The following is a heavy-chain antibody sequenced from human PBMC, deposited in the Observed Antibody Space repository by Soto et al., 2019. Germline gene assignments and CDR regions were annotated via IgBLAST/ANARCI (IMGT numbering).Heavy chain of an antibody. J-gene: IGHJ4*02. D-gene: IGHD6-6*01. Sequence: EVQLLESGGGLVQPGGSLRLSCAASGFTFSDYAMSWVRQAPGKGLEWVSSIYSRGDTSYSADSVKGRFTISRDNSKNTLLLQMNNLRAGDRAIYYCAKDEERLGSSKWWDYWGQGAQVTVS. CDR1: GFTFSDYA. CDR3: AKDEERLGSSKWWDY. CDR2: IYSRGDTS. V-gene: IGHV3-23*01.